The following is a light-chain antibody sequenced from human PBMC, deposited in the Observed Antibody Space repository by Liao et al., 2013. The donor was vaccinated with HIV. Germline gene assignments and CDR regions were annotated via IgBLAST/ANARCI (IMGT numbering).Light chain of an antibody. J-gene: IGLJ1*01. CDR2: QDS. CDR1: KLGDKY. Sequence: SYELTQPPSVSVSPGQPASITCSGDKLGDKYAYWYQQKPGQSPVLVIYQDSKRPSGIPERFSGSNSGNTATLTISGTQAMDEADYYCQAWDSSTAVFGTGTK. V-gene: IGLV3-1*01. CDR3: QAWDSSTAV.